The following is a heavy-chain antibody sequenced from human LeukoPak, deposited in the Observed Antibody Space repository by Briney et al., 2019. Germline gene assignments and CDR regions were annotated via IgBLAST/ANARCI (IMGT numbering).Heavy chain of an antibody. CDR2: ISSRGSTI. CDR3: ARISGWSFDY. D-gene: IGHD6-19*01. Sequence: GGSLRLSCAASGFTFSNYEMKWVRQAPGKGLEWVSYISSRGSTIYHADSVKGRFTISRDNAKNSLYLQMNSLRAEDTAVYYCARISGWSFDYWGQGTLVTVSS. V-gene: IGHV3-48*03. CDR1: GFTFSNYE. J-gene: IGHJ4*02.